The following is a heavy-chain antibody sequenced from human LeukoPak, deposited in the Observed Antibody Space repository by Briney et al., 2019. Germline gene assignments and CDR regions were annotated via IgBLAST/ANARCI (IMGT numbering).Heavy chain of an antibody. D-gene: IGHD5-12*01. J-gene: IGHJ4*02. CDR3: AKSYNGYESKPDY. Sequence: GGSLRLSCAASGFTFSSYATSWVRQAPGKGLEWVSSISNSGGRAFYTDSVKGRFTISRDNSKITLYLQMNSLRAEDTAVYYCAKSYNGYESKPDYWGQGTLVTVSS. CDR2: ISNSGGRA. V-gene: IGHV3-23*01. CDR1: GFTFSSYA.